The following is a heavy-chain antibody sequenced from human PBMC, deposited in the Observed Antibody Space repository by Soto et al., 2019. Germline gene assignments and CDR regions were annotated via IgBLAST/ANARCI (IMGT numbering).Heavy chain of an antibody. Sequence: SETLALTCTVSGGSISNSRYYWAWIRQPPGKGLEWIGSIYHTGNTYYNPSLRSRVTISVDTSKNQFSLKLTSVTAADTAVYYCARDYYDSSDYTTNWFDPWGQGTLVT. CDR3: ARDYYDSSDYTTNWFDP. CDR1: GGSISNSRYY. V-gene: IGHV4-39*01. CDR2: IYHTGNT. J-gene: IGHJ5*02. D-gene: IGHD3-22*01.